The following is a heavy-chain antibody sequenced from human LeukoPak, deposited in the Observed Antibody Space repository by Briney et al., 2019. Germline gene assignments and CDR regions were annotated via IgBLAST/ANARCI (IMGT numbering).Heavy chain of an antibody. CDR3: AKDRGGSGSTTFDY. J-gene: IGHJ4*02. V-gene: IGHV3-23*01. CDR1: GFSFSSYA. Sequence: GGSLRLSCPASGFSFSSYAMSWVRQAPGKGLEWVPAISGSGGSTYYADSVKGRFTISRDNSKNTLYLQMNSLRAEDTAVYYCAKDRGGSGSTTFDYWGQGTLVTVSS. D-gene: IGHD3-10*01. CDR2: ISGSGGST.